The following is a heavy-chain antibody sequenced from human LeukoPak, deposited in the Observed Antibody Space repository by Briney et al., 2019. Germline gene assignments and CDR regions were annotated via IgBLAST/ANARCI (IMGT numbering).Heavy chain of an antibody. CDR2: ISYDVSNK. CDR1: GCPFRSYG. J-gene: IGHJ4*02. CDR3: AKEEADVYNYYFAC. Sequence: GYLRLSWAASGCPFRSYGMHWGRQAPGKGLECVAVISYDVSNKYYTDSVKGRFTISRANSKNTLYLQMNRLRAEDTAVYYCAKEEADVYNYYFACWGEGTLVTVPS. D-gene: IGHD5-24*01. V-gene: IGHV3-30*18.